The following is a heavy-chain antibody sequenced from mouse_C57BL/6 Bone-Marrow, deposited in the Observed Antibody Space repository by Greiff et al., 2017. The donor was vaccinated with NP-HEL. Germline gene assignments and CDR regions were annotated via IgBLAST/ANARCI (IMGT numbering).Heavy chain of an antibody. J-gene: IGHJ2*01. Sequence: VQLVESGAELVKPGASVKMSCKASGYTFTTYPIEWVKQNHGKSLEWIGNFHPYNDDTEYNEKFKNKATFTVEKSSSTVYLELSRLTSDDSSVYYCARGGNYWYYFDYWGQGTTLTVSS. CDR2: FHPYNDDT. CDR3: ARGGNYWYYFDY. V-gene: IGHV1-47*01. D-gene: IGHD2-1*01. CDR1: GYTFTTYP.